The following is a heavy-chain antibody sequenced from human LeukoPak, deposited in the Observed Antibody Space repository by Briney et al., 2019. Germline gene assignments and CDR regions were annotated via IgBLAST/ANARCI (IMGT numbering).Heavy chain of an antibody. CDR1: GGSISSGSYY. Sequence: SETLSLTCTVSGGSISSGSYYWSWIRQPAGKGLEWIGRIYTSGSTNYNPSLKSRVTISVDTSKNQFSLKLSSVTAADTAVYYCAAMVRVGFFDYWGQGTLVTVSS. CDR3: AAMVRVGFFDY. D-gene: IGHD3-10*01. CDR2: IYTSGST. J-gene: IGHJ4*02. V-gene: IGHV4-61*02.